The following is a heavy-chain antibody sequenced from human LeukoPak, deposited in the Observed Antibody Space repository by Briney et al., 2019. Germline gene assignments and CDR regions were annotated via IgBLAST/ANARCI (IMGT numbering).Heavy chain of an antibody. Sequence: PGGSLRLSCAASGFTFSGYWMHWVRQAPGKGLVWVSRINTDGSSIGYADSERGRFTISRDNAKNTLYLQMSSLRPEDTAVYYCARDTTYYYDRRGYFYYPFDSWGQGTLVTVSS. V-gene: IGHV3-74*01. D-gene: IGHD3-22*01. CDR1: GFTFSGYW. CDR2: INTDGSSI. J-gene: IGHJ4*02. CDR3: ARDTTYYYDRRGYFYYPFDS.